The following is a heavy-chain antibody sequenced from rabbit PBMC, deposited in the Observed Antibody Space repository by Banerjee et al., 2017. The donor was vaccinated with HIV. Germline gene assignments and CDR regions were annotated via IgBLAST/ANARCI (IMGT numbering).Heavy chain of an antibody. V-gene: IGHV1S40*01. CDR2: IDAGDSGST. CDR1: GFSLSSSYN. D-gene: IGHD2-1*01. J-gene: IGHJ4*01. CDR3: ARGSPYYDDYGDYYFNL. Sequence: QSLEESGGDLVKPGASLTLTCTASGFSLSSSYNMCWVRQAPGKGLEWLACIDAGDSGSTYYASWAKGRFTISKPSSTTVTLQMTSLTAADTATYFCARGSPYYDDYGDYYFNLWGPGTLVTVS.